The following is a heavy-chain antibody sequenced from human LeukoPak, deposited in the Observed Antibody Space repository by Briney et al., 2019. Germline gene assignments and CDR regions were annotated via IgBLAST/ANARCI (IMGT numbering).Heavy chain of an antibody. CDR2: IIPIFGTA. CDR3: ARDRYCTAGRCYSDY. J-gene: IGHJ4*02. CDR1: GGTFSSYA. D-gene: IGHD2-8*02. V-gene: IGHV1-69*13. Sequence: SVKVSCKASGGTFSSYAISWVRQAPGQGLEWMGGIIPIFGTANYAQKFQGRVTITADESTSTAYMELSSLRSEDTAVYYCARDRYCTAGRCYSDYWGQGTLVTVSS.